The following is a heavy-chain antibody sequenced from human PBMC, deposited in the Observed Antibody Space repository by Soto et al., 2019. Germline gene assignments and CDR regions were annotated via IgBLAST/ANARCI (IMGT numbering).Heavy chain of an antibody. CDR2: ISWDGGST. D-gene: IGHD6-19*01. CDR1: GFTFDDYT. CDR3: AKDKWRRGWSYYFDY. Sequence: GGSLRLSCAASGFTFDDYTMHWVRQAPGKGLEWVSLISWDGGSTYYADSVKGRFTISRDNSKNSLYLQMNSLRTEDTALYYCAKDKWRRGWSYYFDYWGQGTLVTVSS. J-gene: IGHJ4*02. V-gene: IGHV3-43*01.